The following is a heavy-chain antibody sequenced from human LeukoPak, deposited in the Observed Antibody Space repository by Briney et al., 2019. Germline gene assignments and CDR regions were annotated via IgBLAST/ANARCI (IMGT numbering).Heavy chain of an antibody. J-gene: IGHJ3*02. Sequence: GGSLRLSCTASGFTFGDYAMSWFRQAPGKGLEWVGFIRSKAYGGTTEYAASVKGRFTISRDDSKSIAYLQMNSLKTEDTAVYYCTRAAHYYDSSGYDAFDIWGQGTMVTVSS. CDR1: GFTFGDYA. CDR3: TRAAHYYDSSGYDAFDI. CDR2: IRSKAYGGTT. D-gene: IGHD3-22*01. V-gene: IGHV3-49*03.